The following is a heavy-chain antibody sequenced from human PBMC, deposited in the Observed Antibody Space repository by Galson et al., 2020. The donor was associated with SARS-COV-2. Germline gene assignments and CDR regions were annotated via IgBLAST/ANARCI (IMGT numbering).Heavy chain of an antibody. CDR1: GGSITTGGYS. CDR3: ARRYVSGLSPYWYFDL. Sequence: SETLSLTCSVSGGSITTGGYSWTWLRQSPGKGLEWIGYVYQSGTTHYNPSLKSRLTISMDRSKNQLSLKLTSVTAADTAVYYCARRYVSGLSPYWYFDLWGRGTLVTVSS. CDR2: VYQSGTT. D-gene: IGHD3-16*01. J-gene: IGHJ2*01. V-gene: IGHV4-30-2*06.